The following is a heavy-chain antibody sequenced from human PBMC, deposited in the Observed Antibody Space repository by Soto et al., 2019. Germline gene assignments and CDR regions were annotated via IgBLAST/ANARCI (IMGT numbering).Heavy chain of an antibody. V-gene: IGHV1-18*01. CDR1: GYSFTSYG. CDR2: ISTYNGDT. CDR3: ARDLNSASYYNY. J-gene: IGHJ4*02. D-gene: IGHD1-26*01. Sequence: QVQLVQSGAEVKKPGASVKVSCKASGYSFTSYGISWVRQAPGQGLEWMGWISTYNGDTNYAQKLQGRLTMTTDTSTSTAYMELRSLRSDDTAVYFCARDLNSASYYNYWGQGTLVTFSS.